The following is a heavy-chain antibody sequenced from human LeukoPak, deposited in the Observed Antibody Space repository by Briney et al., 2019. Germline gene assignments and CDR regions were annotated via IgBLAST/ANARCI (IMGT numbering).Heavy chain of an antibody. D-gene: IGHD2-21*01. CDR1: GGTFSSYI. V-gene: IGHV1-69*13. CDR2: IIPMFGTP. J-gene: IGHJ4*02. Sequence: GASVKVSCKASGGTFSSYIITWVRQAPGQGLEWMGRIIPMFGTPNYAQKFQDRVTITADESARTAYMELSSLRFEDTAVYYCARGALYCGGDCLDYWGQGTLVTVSS. CDR3: ARGALYCGGDCLDY.